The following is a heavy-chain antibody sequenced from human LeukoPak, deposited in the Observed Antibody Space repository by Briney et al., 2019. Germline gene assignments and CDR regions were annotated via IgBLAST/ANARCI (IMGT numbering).Heavy chain of an antibody. V-gene: IGHV4-61*10. Sequence: SQTLSLTCTVSGGSISSGSDYWSWIRQPGGKGLEWIGYMYYSGNTNYNPSLKSRVTISVDSSKNQFSLKLSSVTAADTAVYYCAREADYGGNPDYFDYWGQGTLVTVSS. J-gene: IGHJ4*02. D-gene: IGHD4-23*01. CDR2: MYYSGNT. CDR3: AREADYGGNPDYFDY. CDR1: GGSISSGSDY.